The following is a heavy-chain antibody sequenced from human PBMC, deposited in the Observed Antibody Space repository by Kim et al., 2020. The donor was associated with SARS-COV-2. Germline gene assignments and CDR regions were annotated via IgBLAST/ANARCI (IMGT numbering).Heavy chain of an antibody. CDR2: IYYSGST. J-gene: IGHJ6*04. CDR3: ARDSEITFGGAYYYYYGMDG. CDR1: GGSISSYY. V-gene: IGHV4-59*01. D-gene: IGHD3-16*01. Sequence: SETLSLTCTVSGGSISSYYWSWIRQPPGKGLEWIGYIYYSGSTNYNPSLKRRVTISVDTSKNQFSLKLSSVTAADTAVYYCARDSEITFGGAYYYYYGMDGWGEWTTVTVSS.